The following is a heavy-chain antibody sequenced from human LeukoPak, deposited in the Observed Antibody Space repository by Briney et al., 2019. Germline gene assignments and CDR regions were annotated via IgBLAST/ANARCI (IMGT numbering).Heavy chain of an antibody. CDR2: IYYSGST. CDR1: GGSISSSSYY. Sequence: SETLSLTCTVSGGSISSSSYYWGWIRQPPGKGLEWIGSIYYSGSTYYNPSLKSRVTISVDTSKNQFSLKLSSVTAADTAVYYCARQGGRYCSSTSCYAYDWFDPWGQGTLVTVSS. J-gene: IGHJ5*02. V-gene: IGHV4-39*01. D-gene: IGHD2-2*01. CDR3: ARQGGRYCSSTSCYAYDWFDP.